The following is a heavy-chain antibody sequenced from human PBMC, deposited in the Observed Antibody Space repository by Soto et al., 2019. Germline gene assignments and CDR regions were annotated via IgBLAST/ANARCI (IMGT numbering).Heavy chain of an antibody. Sequence: GASVKVSCKASGYTFTGYYMHWVRQAPGQGLEWMGWINPNSGGTNYAQKFQGWVTMTRDTSISTAYMELSRLRSDDTAVYYCARQSSSWYSQLFDYRAQRTLDTGSS. V-gene: IGHV1-2*04. J-gene: IGHJ4*02. CDR2: INPNSGGT. CDR3: ARQSSSWYSQLFDY. CDR1: GYTFTGYY. D-gene: IGHD6-13*01.